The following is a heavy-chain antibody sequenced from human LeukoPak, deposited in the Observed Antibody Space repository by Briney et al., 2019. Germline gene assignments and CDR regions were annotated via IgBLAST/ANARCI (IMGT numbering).Heavy chain of an antibody. CDR1: GYTFTSYG. V-gene: IGHV1-18*01. J-gene: IGHJ4*02. CDR2: ISAYNGNT. Sequence: ASVKVSCKASGYTFTSYGISWVRLAPGQGLEWMGWISAYNGNTNYAQKLQGRVTMTTDTSTSTAYMELRSLRSDDTAVYYCARLYCSSTSCYMAIDYWGQGTLVTVSS. D-gene: IGHD2-2*02. CDR3: ARLYCSSTSCYMAIDY.